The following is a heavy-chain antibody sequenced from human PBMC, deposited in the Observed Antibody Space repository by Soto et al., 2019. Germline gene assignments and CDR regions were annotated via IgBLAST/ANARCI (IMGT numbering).Heavy chain of an antibody. V-gene: IGHV4-4*02. CDR1: GDSISSHDW. D-gene: IGHD3-3*01. CDR3: VQNGYYSLES. J-gene: IGHJ4*02. Sequence: SETLSLTCTVSGDSISSHDWWSWVRQPPGKAMEWIGEIHHSGGTNYKPSLRSRLTISVDNSKNHFSVKLSSVTAADTAIYYCVQNGYYSLESWGQGTPVT. CDR2: IHHSGGT.